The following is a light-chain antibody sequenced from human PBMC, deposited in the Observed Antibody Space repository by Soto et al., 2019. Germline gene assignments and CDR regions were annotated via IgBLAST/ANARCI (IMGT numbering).Light chain of an antibody. V-gene: IGKV3-20*01. CDR1: QSVTSSY. CDR2: GAS. CDR3: QQSGDSAGT. J-gene: IGKJ1*01. Sequence: EIVLTQSPGTLSLSPGERATLSCRASQSVTSSYLAWYQQKPGQAPRLLIYGASSRATGIPDRFSGAGSGTDFTLTISRLEHEDFAIYYCQQSGDSAGTFGQGIKGEIK.